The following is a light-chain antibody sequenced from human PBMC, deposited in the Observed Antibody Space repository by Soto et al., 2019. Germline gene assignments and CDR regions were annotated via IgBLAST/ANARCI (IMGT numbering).Light chain of an antibody. J-gene: IGLJ1*01. CDR1: SSDVGGYNY. CDR2: DVS. CDR3: SSYTSSSTL. V-gene: IGLV2-14*01. Sequence: QSALTQPASVSGSPGQSITISCTGTSSDVGGYNYVSWYQQHPGKAPKLMIYDVSNRTSGVSNRFSGSKSGNTASLTISGLQAEDEADYYGSSYTSSSTLFGTGAKGPS.